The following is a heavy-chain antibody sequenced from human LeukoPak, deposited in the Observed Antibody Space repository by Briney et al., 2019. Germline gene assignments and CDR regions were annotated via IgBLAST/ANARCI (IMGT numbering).Heavy chain of an antibody. D-gene: IGHD6-13*01. V-gene: IGHV3-48*04. J-gene: IGHJ4*02. Sequence: GGSLQLSCAAPGFTFSSYSMNWGRPAPGKGLEWVSYISSSSSTIYYADSVKGRFTISRDNAKNSLYLQMNSLRAEDTAVYYCARDMSSSGIDYWGQGTLVTVSS. CDR3: ARDMSSSGIDY. CDR2: ISSSSSTI. CDR1: GFTFSSYS.